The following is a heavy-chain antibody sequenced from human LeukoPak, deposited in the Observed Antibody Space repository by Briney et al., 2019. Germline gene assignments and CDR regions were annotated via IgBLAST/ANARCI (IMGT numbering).Heavy chain of an antibody. CDR1: GFTYKSYS. D-gene: IGHD1-14*01. CDR3: ARDSGPEFDV. J-gene: IGHJ6*02. V-gene: IGHV3-21*01. CDR2: ISSSSSYI. Sequence: GRTEGLLCEACGFTYKSYSMKWARHDTRKGLEWVSSISSSSSYIYYADSVKGRFTISRDNAKNSLYLQMNSLSAEDTAVYYCARDSGPEFDVWRQGTTATVSS.